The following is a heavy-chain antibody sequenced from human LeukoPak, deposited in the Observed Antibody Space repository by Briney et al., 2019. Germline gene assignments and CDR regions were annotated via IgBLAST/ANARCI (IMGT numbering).Heavy chain of an antibody. V-gene: IGHV1-69*04. CDR2: IIPILGIA. Sequence: ASVKVSCKASGGTFSSFATSWVRQAPGQGLEWMGRIIPILGIANYAQKFQGRVTITADKSTSTAYMELSSLRSEDTAVYYCARDSMPGIAAAGRGNWFDPWGQGTLVTVSS. CDR1: GGTFSSFA. CDR3: ARDSMPGIAAAGRGNWFDP. J-gene: IGHJ5*02. D-gene: IGHD6-13*01.